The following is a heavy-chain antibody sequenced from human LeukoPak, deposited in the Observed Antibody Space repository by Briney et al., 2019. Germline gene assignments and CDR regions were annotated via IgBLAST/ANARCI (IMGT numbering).Heavy chain of an antibody. CDR3: ARHYYDSHPERDWYFDL. D-gene: IGHD3-22*01. Sequence: SQTLSLTCTVSGGPIGSGGYYWSWIRQPPGKGLEWIGYIYYSGSTNYNPSLKSRVTISVDTSKNQFSLKLSSVTAADTAVYYCARHYYDSHPERDWYFDLWGRGTLVTVSS. CDR2: IYYSGST. CDR1: GGPIGSGGYY. J-gene: IGHJ2*01. V-gene: IGHV4-61*08.